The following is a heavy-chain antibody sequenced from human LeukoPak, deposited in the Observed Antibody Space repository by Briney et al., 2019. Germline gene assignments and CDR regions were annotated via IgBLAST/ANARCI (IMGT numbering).Heavy chain of an antibody. J-gene: IGHJ4*02. CDR2: IKQDGVDK. CDR1: GFTFSSYL. V-gene: IGHV3-7*01. Sequence: GGSLRLSCATSGFTFSSYLMNWVRQAPGKGLEWVANIKQDGVDKYYVDSVKGRFTISRDNAKRSLYLQMNSLRAEDTAVYYCARDLYSYGANQDDYWGQGNLVTVSS. D-gene: IGHD5-18*01. CDR3: ARDLYSYGANQDDY.